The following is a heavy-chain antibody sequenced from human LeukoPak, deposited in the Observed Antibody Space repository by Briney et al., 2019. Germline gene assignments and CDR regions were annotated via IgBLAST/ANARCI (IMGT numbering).Heavy chain of an antibody. J-gene: IGHJ4*02. V-gene: IGHV5-51*01. CDR1: GYTFTHDW. CDR2: IYPRDSTT. CDR3: ARRAIIQGTSALDF. Sequence: GESLKISCKSSGYTFTHDWIGWVRQMPGKGLEWMGLIYPRDSTTRYSPAFEGQVTISVDKSITIAYLQWSSLKASDTAMYYCARRAIIQGTSALDFWGQGTVVIVSS. D-gene: IGHD3-3*01.